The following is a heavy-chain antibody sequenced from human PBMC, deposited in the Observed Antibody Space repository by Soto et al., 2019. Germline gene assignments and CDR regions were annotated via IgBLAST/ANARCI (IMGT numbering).Heavy chain of an antibody. D-gene: IGHD3-16*01. CDR3: ARNLAVRGGLAGRLGVYSYYYYMDV. Sequence: EVQVVESGGGLVQPGGSLRLSCAASGFTVSASHMSWVRQAPGKGLGWVSVIYSGGSTYYADSVKGCFTISRDNSKNTLCLEMNSLRAEDTAVYYCARNLAVRGGLAGRLGVYSYYYYMDVWGKGTTVTVSS. CDR1: GFTVSASH. J-gene: IGHJ6*03. CDR2: IYSGGST. V-gene: IGHV3-66*01.